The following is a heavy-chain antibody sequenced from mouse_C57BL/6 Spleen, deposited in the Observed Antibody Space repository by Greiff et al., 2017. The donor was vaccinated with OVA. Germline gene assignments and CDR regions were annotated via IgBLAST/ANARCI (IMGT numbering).Heavy chain of an antibody. CDR2: IDPENGDT. Sequence: EVQLQQSGAELVRPGASVKLSCTASGFNIKDDYMHWVKQRPDQGLEWIGWIDPENGDTEYASKFQGKATITADTSSNTAYLQLSSLTSEDTAVYYCTTDYDIGYAMDYWGQGTSVTVSS. V-gene: IGHV14-4*01. CDR1: GFNIKDDY. CDR3: TTDYDIGYAMDY. J-gene: IGHJ4*01. D-gene: IGHD2-4*01.